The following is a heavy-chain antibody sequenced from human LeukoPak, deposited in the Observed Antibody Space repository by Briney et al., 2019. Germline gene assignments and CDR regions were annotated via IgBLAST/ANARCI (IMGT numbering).Heavy chain of an antibody. Sequence: PGGSLRLSCAASGFTFSSYSMNWVRQAPGKGLEWVSSISSSSSYIYYADSVKGRFTISRDNPKNTVYLQMNRLRAEDTAVYYCARVDYDGDYSFWGQGTLVTVSS. J-gene: IGHJ4*02. CDR3: ARVDYDGDYSF. V-gene: IGHV3-21*01. D-gene: IGHD4-17*01. CDR1: GFTFSSYS. CDR2: ISSSSSYI.